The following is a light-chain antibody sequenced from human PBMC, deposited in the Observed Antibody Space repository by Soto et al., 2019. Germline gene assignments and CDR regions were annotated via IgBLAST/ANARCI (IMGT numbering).Light chain of an antibody. CDR2: EVT. J-gene: IGLJ1*01. CDR3: SSYTNINTRACV. V-gene: IGLV2-14*01. Sequence: QSVLRQPASXSGSPGQSITISCTGTSGDIGSYNRVSWYQQHPGKAPKLIIYEVTDRPSGVSNRFSGSKSGNTASLTISGLQAEDEAEYYCSSYTNINTRACVFGTGTKVTVL. CDR1: SGDIGSYNR.